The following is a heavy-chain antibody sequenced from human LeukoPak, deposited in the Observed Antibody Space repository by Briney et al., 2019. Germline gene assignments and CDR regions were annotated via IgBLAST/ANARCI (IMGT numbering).Heavy chain of an antibody. CDR1: GGSFSGYY. Sequence: SETLSLTCAVYGGSFSGYYWSWIRQAPGKGLEWIGYISYIGSTNYNPSLKSRVTISIDTSKNQFSLKLSSVTAADAAVYYCARAPWGTTVWFDPWGQGTLVTVSS. CDR3: ARAPWGTTVWFDP. D-gene: IGHD4-17*01. J-gene: IGHJ5*02. V-gene: IGHV4-59*12. CDR2: ISYIGST.